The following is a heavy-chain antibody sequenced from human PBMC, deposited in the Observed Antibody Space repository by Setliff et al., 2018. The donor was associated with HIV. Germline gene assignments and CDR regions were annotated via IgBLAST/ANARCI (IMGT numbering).Heavy chain of an antibody. D-gene: IGHD5-18*01. CDR1: GASIRSQY. V-gene: IGHV4-59*11. J-gene: IGHJ4*01. CDR3: ARTRGYSYGTRAGFDY. CDR2: ISYSGIT. Sequence: SEPLSLTCPVSGASIRSQYWSWIRKPPGKGLEWSGYISYSGITNYNPSLESRVAMSVDTSKQQFSLEVSAVTAADTAVYYCARTRGYSYGTRAGFDYWGRGSLVTVSS.